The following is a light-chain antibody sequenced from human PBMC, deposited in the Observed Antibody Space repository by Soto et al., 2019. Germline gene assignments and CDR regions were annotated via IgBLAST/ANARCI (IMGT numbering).Light chain of an antibody. CDR2: DAS. V-gene: IGKV1-33*01. CDR3: QQADNLPVT. CDR1: QDIGKF. Sequence: DIQMTQSPSSLSASVGDRVTIVCQASQDIGKFVNWYQQKVGKAPKLLIYDASTLQPGVPSRFSGSVSGTEFALTISNLQPEDFGAYYGQQADNLPVTFGGGTRVDMK. J-gene: IGKJ4*01.